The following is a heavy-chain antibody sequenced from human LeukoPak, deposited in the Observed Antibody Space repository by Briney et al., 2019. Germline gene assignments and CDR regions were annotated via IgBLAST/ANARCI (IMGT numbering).Heavy chain of an antibody. V-gene: IGHV3-30-3*01. J-gene: IGHJ4*02. Sequence: PGGSLRLSCAASGFTFSSYAMHWVRQAPGKGLEWVAVISYDGSSKYYADSVKGRFTISRDNSKNTLYLQMNSLRAEDTAVYYCARDPGGYSSSWYYFDYWGQGTLVTVSS. D-gene: IGHD6-13*01. CDR3: ARDPGGYSSSWYYFDY. CDR1: GFTFSSYA. CDR2: ISYDGSSK.